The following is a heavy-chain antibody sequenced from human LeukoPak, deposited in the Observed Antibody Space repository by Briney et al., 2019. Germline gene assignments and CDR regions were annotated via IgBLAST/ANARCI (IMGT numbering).Heavy chain of an antibody. Sequence: SETLSLTCTVSGVSISSSGYYWGWIRQPPGKGLEWIGSIYYTGSTYYNASLKSRVTISVDTSKNQFSLKLSSVTAADTAVYYCARRYYYDTSGYWYYFDYWGQGTLVTVSS. J-gene: IGHJ4*02. V-gene: IGHV4-39*01. D-gene: IGHD3-22*01. CDR3: ARRYYYDTSGYWYYFDY. CDR1: GVSISSSGYY. CDR2: IYYTGST.